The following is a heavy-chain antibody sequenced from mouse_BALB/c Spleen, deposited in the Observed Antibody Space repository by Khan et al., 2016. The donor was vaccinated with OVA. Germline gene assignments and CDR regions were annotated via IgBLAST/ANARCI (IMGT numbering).Heavy chain of an antibody. CDR1: GYNFISYT. CDR2: INPSNGYT. J-gene: IGHJ3*01. Sequence: QVQLQQSGAELARPGASVKLSCKASGYNFISYTIHWIKKRPGQGLEWIGYINPSNGYTNYNQKFKDKATLTTDKSSTTAYLQLSSLTSDDSAVYNCVRDGADYRNDGLFAYWGQGTLVTVSA. D-gene: IGHD2-14*01. V-gene: IGHV1-4*01. CDR3: VRDGADYRNDGLFAY.